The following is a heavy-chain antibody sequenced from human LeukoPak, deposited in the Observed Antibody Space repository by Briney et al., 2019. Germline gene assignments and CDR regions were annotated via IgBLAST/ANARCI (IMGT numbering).Heavy chain of an antibody. V-gene: IGHV4-59*12. D-gene: IGHD4-11*01. CDR3: ARGSVTVTPYYFDY. Sequence: SETLSLTCTVSGGSISSYYWSWIRQPPGKGLDWIGYIFDSGTTNYNPSLNRRVTISPDMSKNQISLKLSSVTAADTAVYYCARGSVTVTPYYFDYWGQGTLVTVSS. CDR1: GGSISSYY. J-gene: IGHJ4*02. CDR2: IFDSGTT.